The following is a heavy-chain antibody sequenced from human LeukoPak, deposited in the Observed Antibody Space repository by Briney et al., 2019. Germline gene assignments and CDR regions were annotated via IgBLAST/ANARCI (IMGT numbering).Heavy chain of an antibody. J-gene: IGHJ4*02. CDR2: IIPMFGTA. CDR3: ASTKWELLPGNLDY. Sequence: SVKVSCKASGGTFSSYAISWVRQAPGQGLEWMGGIIPMFGTANYAQKFQGRVTMTRDMSISTAYMELSRLRSDDTAVYYCASTKWELLPGNLDYWGQGTLVTVSS. V-gene: IGHV1-69*05. CDR1: GGTFSSYA. D-gene: IGHD1-26*01.